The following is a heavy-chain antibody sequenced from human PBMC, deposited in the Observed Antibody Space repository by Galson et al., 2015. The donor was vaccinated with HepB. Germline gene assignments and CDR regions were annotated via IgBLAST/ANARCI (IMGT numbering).Heavy chain of an antibody. CDR2: ISGTGDTT. Sequence: SLRLSCAASGFTFSSYAMSWVRQAPGKGLEWVSGISGTGDTTDYADSVKGRFTISRDNSKNTLYLQMNSLRAEDTAAYYCAKDRGSCSSTSCYPYDDAFDIWGQGTMVTVSS. J-gene: IGHJ3*02. D-gene: IGHD2-2*01. V-gene: IGHV3-23*01. CDR3: AKDRGSCSSTSCYPYDDAFDI. CDR1: GFTFSSYA.